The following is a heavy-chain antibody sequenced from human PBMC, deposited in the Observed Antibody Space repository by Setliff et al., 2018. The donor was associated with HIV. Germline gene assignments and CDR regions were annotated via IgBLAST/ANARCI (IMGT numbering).Heavy chain of an antibody. Sequence: GASVKVSCKASGYIFTGYYIHWVRQAPGQGLEWMGRINPNNGDTNSAQKFQGRVTMTRDTSINTIYMELSRLRSDDTAVYYCARDLRDGFEEWFSTLDDGMDVWGQGTTVTV. V-gene: IGHV1-2*06. CDR3: ARDLRDGFEEWFSTLDDGMDV. CDR2: INPNNGDT. CDR1: GYIFTGYY. D-gene: IGHD3-3*01. J-gene: IGHJ6*02.